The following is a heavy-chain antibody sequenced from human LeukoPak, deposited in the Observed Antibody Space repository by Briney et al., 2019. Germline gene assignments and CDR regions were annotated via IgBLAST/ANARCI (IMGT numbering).Heavy chain of an antibody. CDR1: GFTFSSYA. V-gene: IGHV3-23*01. CDR3: AEALSGCYFFDY. Sequence: PGGSLRLSCAASGFTFSSYAMSWVRQAPGKGLEWVSAISGSGGSTYYADSVKGRFTISRDNSKNTLYLQMNSLRAEDTAVYYCAEALSGCYFFDYWGQETLVTLSS. CDR2: ISGSGGST. J-gene: IGHJ4*02. D-gene: IGHD1-26*01.